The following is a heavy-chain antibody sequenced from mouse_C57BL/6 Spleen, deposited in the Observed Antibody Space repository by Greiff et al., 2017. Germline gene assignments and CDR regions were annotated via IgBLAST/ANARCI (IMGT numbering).Heavy chain of an antibody. CDR1: GFTFSDYY. CDR3: ARENYGSSVDY. CDR2: INYDGSST. Sequence: EVKLMESEGGLVQPGSSMKLSCTASGFTFSDYYMAWVRQVPEKGLEWVANINYDGSSTYYLDSLKSRFIISRDNAKNILYLQMSSLKSEDTATYYCARENYGSSVDYWGQGTTLTVSS. V-gene: IGHV5-16*01. D-gene: IGHD1-1*01. J-gene: IGHJ2*01.